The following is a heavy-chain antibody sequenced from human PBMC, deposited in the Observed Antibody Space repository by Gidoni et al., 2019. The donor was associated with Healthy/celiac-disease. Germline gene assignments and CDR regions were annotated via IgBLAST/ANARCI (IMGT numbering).Heavy chain of an antibody. J-gene: IGHJ4*02. Sequence: EVQLVESGGGLVQPGGSRRLPCAASGLTFSSSWMSWVRQAPGKGLEWVANIKQDGSEKYYVDSVKGRFTISRDNAKNSLYLQMNSLRAEDTAVYYCARVNGPYFDYWGQGTLVTVSS. CDR3: ARVNGPYFDY. CDR2: IKQDGSEK. CDR1: GLTFSSSW. V-gene: IGHV3-7*04.